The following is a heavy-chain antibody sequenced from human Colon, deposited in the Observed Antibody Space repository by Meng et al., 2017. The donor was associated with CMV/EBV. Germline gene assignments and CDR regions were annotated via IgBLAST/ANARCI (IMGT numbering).Heavy chain of an antibody. V-gene: IGHV3-30-3*01. D-gene: IGHD2-2*01. CDR2: ISYDGSNK. J-gene: IGHJ6*02. Sequence: GGSLRLSCAASGFTFSYYAMHWVRQAPGKGLEWVAIISYDGSNKYYADSVKGRFTISRDNSKNTLYLEMNSLGAEDTAVYYCARSNCSSTSCYLTFYYYGMDVWGQGTTVTVSS. CDR3: ARSNCSSTSCYLTFYYYGMDV. CDR1: GFTFSYYA.